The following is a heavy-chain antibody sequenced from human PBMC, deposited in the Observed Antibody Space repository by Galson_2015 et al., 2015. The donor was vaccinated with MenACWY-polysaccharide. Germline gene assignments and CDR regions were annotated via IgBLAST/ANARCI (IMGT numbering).Heavy chain of an antibody. CDR2: TYYRSKWYK. CDR1: GDSVSSNTAA. CDR3: ASQGIAVAGVNDF. J-gene: IGHJ4*02. D-gene: IGHD6-19*01. Sequence: CAISGDSVSSNTAAWNWIRQSPSRGPEWLGRTYYRSKWYKYYAASVKSRITINVDTSKNQFSLQLTSVTPEDTAMYYCASQGIAVAGVNDFWGQGILVTVSS. V-gene: IGHV6-1*01.